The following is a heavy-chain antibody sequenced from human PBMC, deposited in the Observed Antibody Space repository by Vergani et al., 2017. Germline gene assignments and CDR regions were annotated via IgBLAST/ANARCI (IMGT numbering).Heavy chain of an antibody. CDR3: TTDGLPPLTVTTSDY. D-gene: IGHD4-17*01. CDR1: GGSISSSSYY. Sequence: LQLQESGPGLVKPSETLSLTCTVSGGSISSSSYYWGWVRQAPGKGLEWVGRIKSKTDGGTTDYAAPVKGRFTISRDDSKNTLYLQMNSLKTEDTAVYYCTTDGLPPLTVTTSDYWGQGTLVTVSS. J-gene: IGHJ4*02. V-gene: IGHV3-15*01. CDR2: IKSKTDGGTT.